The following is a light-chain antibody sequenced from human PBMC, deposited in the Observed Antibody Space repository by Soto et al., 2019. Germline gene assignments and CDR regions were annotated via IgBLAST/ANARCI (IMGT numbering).Light chain of an antibody. CDR3: QSIALALSGPI. J-gene: IGLJ2*01. V-gene: IGLV1-40*01. CDR2: HNN. CDR1: SSNIGAGYD. Sequence: QSVLTQPPSVSGAPGQTVTISCTGSSSNIGAGYDVHWCQHLPGTAPKLLIYHNNIRPSGVPDRFSGSKSGTSASLAITGLQAEDEADYYCQSIALALSGPIFGGGTKLTVL.